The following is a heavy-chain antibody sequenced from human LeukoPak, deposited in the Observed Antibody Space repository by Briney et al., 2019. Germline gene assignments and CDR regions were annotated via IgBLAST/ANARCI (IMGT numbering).Heavy chain of an antibody. D-gene: IGHD2-15*01. CDR2: INHSGST. V-gene: IGHV4-34*01. CDR1: GGSFSGYY. CDR3: ARAGVVVVAATRYFDY. Sequence: PSETLSLTWAVYGGSFSGYYWSWIRQPPGKGLEWIGEINHSGSTNYNPSPKSRVTISVDTSKNQFSLKLSSVTAADTAVYYCARAGVVVVAATRYFDYWGQGTLVTVSS. J-gene: IGHJ4*02.